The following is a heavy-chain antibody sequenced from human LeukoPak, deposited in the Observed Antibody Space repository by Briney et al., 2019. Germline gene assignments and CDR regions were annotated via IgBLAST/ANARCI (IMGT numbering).Heavy chain of an antibody. CDR2: IRYDGSNK. J-gene: IGHJ4*02. Sequence: GGSLRLSCAASGFTFSSYGMHWVRQAPGKGLEWVAFIRYDGSNKYYADSVKGRFTISRDNSKNTLYLQMNSLRAEDTAVYYCAKDHRHPRSGLNYYDSRPRRDYWGQGTLVTVSS. V-gene: IGHV3-30*02. CDR1: GFTFSSYG. D-gene: IGHD3-22*01. CDR3: AKDHRHPRSGLNYYDSRPRRDY.